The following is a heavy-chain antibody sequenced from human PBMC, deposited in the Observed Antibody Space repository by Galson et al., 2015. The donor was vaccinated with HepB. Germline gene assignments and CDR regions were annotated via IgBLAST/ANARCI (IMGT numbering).Heavy chain of an antibody. Sequence: SLRLSCAASGFTFSSYAMHWVRQAPGKGLEWVAVISYDGSNKYYADSVKGRFTISRDNSKNTLYLQMNSLRAEDTAVYYCAKYRGATVVTYYFDYWGQGTLVTVSS. J-gene: IGHJ4*02. D-gene: IGHD4-23*01. CDR3: AKYRGATVVTYYFDY. CDR1: GFTFSSYA. V-gene: IGHV3-30-3*02. CDR2: ISYDGSNK.